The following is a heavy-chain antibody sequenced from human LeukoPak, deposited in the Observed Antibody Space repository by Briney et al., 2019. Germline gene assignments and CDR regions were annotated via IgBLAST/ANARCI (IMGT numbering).Heavy chain of an antibody. V-gene: IGHV1-69*13. CDR1: GGILSKWS. CDR2: IIPEFDEA. Sequence: SVKVSCKASGGILSKWSISWVRQAPGQGLEWVGTIIPEFDEAHYAQKLQGRVTISADDSATAAYMELSSLRSDDTAVYYCARWVSSGWYDYYFDYWGQGNLVTVSS. J-gene: IGHJ4*02. D-gene: IGHD6-19*01. CDR3: ARWVSSGWYDYYFDY.